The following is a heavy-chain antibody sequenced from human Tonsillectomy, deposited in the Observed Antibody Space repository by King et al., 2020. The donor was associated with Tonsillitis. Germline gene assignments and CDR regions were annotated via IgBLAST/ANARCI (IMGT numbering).Heavy chain of an antibody. V-gene: IGHV3-9*01. CDR1: GFTFDDYA. CDR2: ISWNSGSI. Sequence: VQLVESGGGLVQPGRSLRLSCAASGFTFDDYAIHWVRQAPGKGLEWVSGISWNSGSIGYADSVKGRFTISRDNAKNSLYLQMNSLSAEDTAFYYCAKDMSGYYSYFDYWGQGTLVTVSS. CDR3: AKDMSGYYSYFDY. J-gene: IGHJ4*02. D-gene: IGHD5-12*01.